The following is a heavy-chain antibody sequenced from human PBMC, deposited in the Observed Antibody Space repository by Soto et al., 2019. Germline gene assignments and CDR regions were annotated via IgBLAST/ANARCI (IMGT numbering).Heavy chain of an antibody. V-gene: IGHV3-74*01. J-gene: IGHJ4*02. CDR2: INPESTTL. D-gene: IGHD3-10*01. CDR3: AQDSCGAWDS. Sequence: EAQLLESGGGLVQPGGSLTLSCTASEITLNIYWMHWNRQAPGKGLVWVSRINPESTTLTYADSVTGRFTISRDSAKNTLYLQMNGLSAEDTAIYYCAQDSCGAWDSWGQGTLVTVSS. CDR1: EITLNIYW.